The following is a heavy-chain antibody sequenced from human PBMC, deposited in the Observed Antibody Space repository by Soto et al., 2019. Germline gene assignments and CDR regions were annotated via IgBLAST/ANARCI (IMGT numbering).Heavy chain of an antibody. Sequence: PSETLSLTCAVYGGSFSGYYWSWIRQPPGKGLEWIGEINHSGSTNYNPSLKSRVTISVDTSKNQFSLKLSSVTAADTAVYYCARGITIFGVVKKTEPYYYYMDVWGKGTTVTSP. CDR2: INHSGST. D-gene: IGHD3-3*01. J-gene: IGHJ6*03. CDR3: ARGITIFGVVKKTEPYYYYMDV. V-gene: IGHV4-34*01. CDR1: GGSFSGYY.